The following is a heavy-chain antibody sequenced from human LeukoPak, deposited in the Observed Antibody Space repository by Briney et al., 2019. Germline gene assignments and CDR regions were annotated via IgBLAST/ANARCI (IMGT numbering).Heavy chain of an antibody. Sequence: GGSLRLSCAASGFTFSDAWMNWVRQAPGKGLEWVSYISSSGSTIYYADSVKGRFTISRDNAKNSLYLQMNSLRAEDTAVYYCARSVAGGFDSWGQGTRLTVSS. CDR1: GFTFSDAW. J-gene: IGHJ4*02. CDR3: ARSVAGGFDS. V-gene: IGHV3-11*04. D-gene: IGHD6-19*01. CDR2: ISSSGSTI.